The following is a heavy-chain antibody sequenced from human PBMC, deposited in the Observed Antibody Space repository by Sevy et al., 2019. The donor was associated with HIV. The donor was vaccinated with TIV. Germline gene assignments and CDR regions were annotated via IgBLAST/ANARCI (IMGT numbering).Heavy chain of an antibody. CDR2: IRYDGSEQ. CDR3: AKDRKVLLVVYAIPFDAFDF. D-gene: IGHD2-8*02. Sequence: GGSLRLSCAASGFTFSNHGMHWVRQAPGKGLEWVAFIRYDGSEQYYTESVKGRFTISRDSSKNMLYLQMNSLRPEDTALYYCAKDRKVLLVVYAIPFDAFDFWGQGTMVTVSS. V-gene: IGHV3-30*02. CDR1: GFTFSNHG. J-gene: IGHJ3*01.